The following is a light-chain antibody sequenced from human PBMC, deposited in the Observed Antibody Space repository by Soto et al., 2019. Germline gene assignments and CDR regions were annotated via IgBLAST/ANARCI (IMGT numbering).Light chain of an antibody. Sequence: DIQMTQSPSSLSAFVGDRVSITCQASQDIRKYLNWYQQKPGKAPKLLIYAASKLETGVPSRFSGSGSGTDFTFTIGSLQPEDIGTYYCQQDDTLPPMYTFGQGTKVEIK. J-gene: IGKJ2*01. CDR1: QDIRKY. CDR2: AAS. CDR3: QQDDTLPPMYT. V-gene: IGKV1-33*01.